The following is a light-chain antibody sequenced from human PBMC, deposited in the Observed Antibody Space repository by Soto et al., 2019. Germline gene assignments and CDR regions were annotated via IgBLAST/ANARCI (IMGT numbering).Light chain of an antibody. J-gene: IGKJ1*01. CDR3: QQYGSSPET. CDR2: GAS. Sequence: EIVLTQSPGTLSLSPGERATLSCRVSQSVSSSYLAWYQQKPGQAPRLLIYGASSRATGIPDRFGGSGSGTDFTLTISRLEPEDFAVYYCQQYGSSPETFGQGTKVEIK. CDR1: QSVSSSY. V-gene: IGKV3-20*01.